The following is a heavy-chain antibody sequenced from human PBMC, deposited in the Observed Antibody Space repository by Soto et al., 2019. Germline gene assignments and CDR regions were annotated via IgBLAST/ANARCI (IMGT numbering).Heavy chain of an antibody. CDR2: INVGNGNT. V-gene: IGHV1-3*01. CDR1: GYTYISYS. D-gene: IGHD6-19*01. CDR3: AREKWASGSRRLDP. J-gene: IGHJ5*02. Sequence: ASVKVSCKASGYTYISYSMHSVRHAPGQRLEGMGWINVGNGNTKHSQNLQGRVSIYQDTSASTAYMELNSLTSEDTAVYYCAREKWASGSRRLDPWGQGTLVTV.